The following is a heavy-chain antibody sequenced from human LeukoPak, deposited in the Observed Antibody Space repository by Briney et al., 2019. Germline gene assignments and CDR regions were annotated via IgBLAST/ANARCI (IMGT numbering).Heavy chain of an antibody. CDR2: ICCSGSYI. CDR1: GFTFSSYS. CDR3: ARVGCGGGSCSSRGDYYYGMDV. V-gene: IGHV3-21*03. J-gene: IGHJ6*02. D-gene: IGHD2-15*01. Sequence: PGESLRLSCAASGFTFSSYSMSWVRRAPGKGLEGVSSICCSGSYISSPDSMKGRFTITKDNTKNAPFLPMTRLRGEDTAVYPCARVGCGGGSCSSRGDYYYGMDVSGQGTTVTASS.